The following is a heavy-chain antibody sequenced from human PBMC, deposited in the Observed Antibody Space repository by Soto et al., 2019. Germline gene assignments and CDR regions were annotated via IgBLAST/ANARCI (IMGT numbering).Heavy chain of an antibody. V-gene: IGHV3-30*03. Sequence: QVHLVESGGGGVQPGRSKRLSCVVSGFTFNDYAIHWVRQAPGKGLEWVAVISFDGNNKFYADSVKGRFTISRDRSKTTAYLQMNNLRAEDTAVYYCARDHWDCSGGGCNPHQFNFFAMDVWGQGTTVTVSS. CDR2: ISFDGNNK. D-gene: IGHD2-15*01. CDR1: GFTFNDYA. J-gene: IGHJ6*02. CDR3: ARDHWDCSGGGCNPHQFNFFAMDV.